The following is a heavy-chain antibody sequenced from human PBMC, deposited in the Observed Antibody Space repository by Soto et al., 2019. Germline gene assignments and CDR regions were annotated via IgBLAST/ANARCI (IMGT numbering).Heavy chain of an antibody. V-gene: IGHV4-59*01. CDR2: IYYSGST. CDR1: GGSISGYY. D-gene: IGHD6-6*01. J-gene: IGHJ5*02. Sequence: SETLSLTCTVSGGSISGYYWGWIRQPPGKGLEWIGYIYYSGSTNYNPSLKSRVTISVDTSKNQFSLKLSSVTAADTAVYYCARADSSSAWWFDPWGQGTLVTVSS. CDR3: ARADSSSAWWFDP.